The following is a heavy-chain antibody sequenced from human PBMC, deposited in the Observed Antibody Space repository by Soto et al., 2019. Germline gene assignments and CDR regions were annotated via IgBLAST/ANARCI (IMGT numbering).Heavy chain of an antibody. CDR2: IYYYGST. J-gene: IGHJ6*02. V-gene: IGHV4-59*01. D-gene: IGHD6-13*01. CDR3: ASSNIAAAGFYYYGMDV. Sequence: QVQLQESGPGLVKPSETLSLTCTVSGGSISSYYWSWIRQPPGKGLEWIGYIYYYGSTNYNPSLTIRITISVGTSKNQFSLKLSSVTAADTAVYYCASSNIAAAGFYYYGMDVWGRGTTVTVSS. CDR1: GGSISSYY.